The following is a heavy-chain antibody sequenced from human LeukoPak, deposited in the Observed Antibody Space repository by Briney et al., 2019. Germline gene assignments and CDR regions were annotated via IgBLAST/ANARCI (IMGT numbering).Heavy chain of an antibody. D-gene: IGHD5-18*01. CDR2: IREERGQE. V-gene: IGHV3-7*03. CDR3: ASLDTAKQPLANH. J-gene: IGHJ5*02. CDR1: GLTVSNHW. Sequence: GGSLRLSCVASGLTVSNHWMSWVRQAPGKGLEWVANIREERGQEYYVDSVKGRFTISKNSAKNSLYLQMNALRVEDTAMYYCASLDTAKQPLANHWGQGTLVTVSS.